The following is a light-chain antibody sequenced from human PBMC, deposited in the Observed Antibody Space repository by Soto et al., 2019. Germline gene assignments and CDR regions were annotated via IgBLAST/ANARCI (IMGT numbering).Light chain of an antibody. V-gene: IGLV2-14*01. CDR2: EVN. J-gene: IGLJ3*02. CDR3: SSFTSSSTQV. CDR1: SSDVGGYNY. Sequence: QSALTQPASVSGSPGQSITISCTGTSSDVGGYNYVSWYQQHPGKAPKLMIYEVNNRPLGVSNRFSGSKSGNTASLTISGLQAEDEADYYCSSFTSSSTQVLGGVTKLTVL.